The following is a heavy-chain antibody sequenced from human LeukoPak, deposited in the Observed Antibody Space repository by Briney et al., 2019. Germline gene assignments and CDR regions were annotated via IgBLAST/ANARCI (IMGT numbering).Heavy chain of an antibody. CDR2: INTNTGNP. V-gene: IGHV7-4-1*02. CDR3: ARQRGELAPRGDNWFDP. D-gene: IGHD1-26*01. CDR1: GYTFTSYA. Sequence: ASVKVSCKASGYTFTSYAMNWVRQAPGQGLEWMGWINTNTGNPTYAQGFTGRFVFSLDTSVSTAYLQISSLKAEDTAVYYCARQRGELAPRGDNWFDPWGQGTLVTVSS. J-gene: IGHJ5*02.